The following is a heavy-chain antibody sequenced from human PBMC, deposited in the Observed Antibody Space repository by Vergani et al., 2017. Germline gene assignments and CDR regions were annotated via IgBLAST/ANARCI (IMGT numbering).Heavy chain of an antibody. J-gene: IGHJ4*02. CDR2: ISSSSSYI. V-gene: IGHV3-21*01. Sequence: VQLVESGGGVVQPGRSLRLSCAASGFTFSSYSMNWVRQAPGKGLEWVSSISSSSSYIYYADSVKGRFTISRDNAKNSLYLQMNSLRAEDTAVYYCARDEREVLVSDWGQGTLVTVSS. CDR1: GFTFSSYS. CDR3: ARDEREVLVSD. D-gene: IGHD1-26*01.